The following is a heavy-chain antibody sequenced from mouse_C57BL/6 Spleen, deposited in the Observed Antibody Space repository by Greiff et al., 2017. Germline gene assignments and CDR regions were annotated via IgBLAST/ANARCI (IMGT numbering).Heavy chain of an antibody. D-gene: IGHD2-4*01. V-gene: IGHV1-69*01. J-gene: IGHJ2*01. CDR2: IDPSDSYT. CDR1: GYTFTSYW. Sequence: QVQLQQPGAELVMPGASVKLSCKASGYTFTSYWMHWVKQRPGQGLEWIGEIDPSDSYTNYNQKFKGKSTLTVDKSSSTAYMQLSSLTSEDSAVYYCARRRVYDYGGFDYWGQGTTLTVSS. CDR3: ARRRVYDYGGFDY.